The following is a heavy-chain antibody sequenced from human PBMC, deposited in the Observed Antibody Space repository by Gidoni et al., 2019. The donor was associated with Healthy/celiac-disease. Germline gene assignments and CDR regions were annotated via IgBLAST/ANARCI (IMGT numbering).Heavy chain of an antibody. Sequence: EVQLLESGGGLVQPGGSLRLSCAASGFTFSSYAMSWVRQAPGKGLEWVSAISGSGGSTYYADSVKGRFTISRDNSKNTLYLQMNSLRAEDTAVYYCAKPPRGYSYGDDAFDIWGQGTMVTVSS. V-gene: IGHV3-23*01. CDR1: GFTFSSYA. J-gene: IGHJ3*02. CDR3: AKPPRGYSYGDDAFDI. D-gene: IGHD5-18*01. CDR2: ISGSGGST.